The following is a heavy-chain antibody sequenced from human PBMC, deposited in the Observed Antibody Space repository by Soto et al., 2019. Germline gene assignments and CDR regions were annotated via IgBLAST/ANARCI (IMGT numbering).Heavy chain of an antibody. CDR3: ARVAVTTYYFDY. D-gene: IGHD4-17*01. CDR1: GFTFTSYC. Sequence: EVQLVQSGGDLVQPGGSLRLPCAASGFTFTSYCMHWVRQSPGKWLVWVSRINPDGSRTSYEASVKGRFTISRDNAKTPLDLQMNSLGADDTSVYYCARVAVTTYYFDYCGHGPLVTVSS. J-gene: IGHJ4*01. V-gene: IGHV3-74*01. CDR2: INPDGSRT.